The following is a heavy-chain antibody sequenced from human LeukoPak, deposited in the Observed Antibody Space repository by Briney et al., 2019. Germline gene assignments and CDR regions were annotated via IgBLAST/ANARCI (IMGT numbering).Heavy chain of an antibody. CDR2: IIPIFGTA. Sequence: GASVKVSCTASGGSFSSYATSWVRQAPGQGLEWMGGIIPIFGTANYAQKFQGRVTITTDESTSTAYMELSSLRSEDTAVYYCARTAPYYSGSYHGWFDPWGQGTLVTVSS. CDR1: GGSFSSYA. V-gene: IGHV1-69*05. J-gene: IGHJ5*02. CDR3: ARTAPYYSGSYHGWFDP. D-gene: IGHD1-26*01.